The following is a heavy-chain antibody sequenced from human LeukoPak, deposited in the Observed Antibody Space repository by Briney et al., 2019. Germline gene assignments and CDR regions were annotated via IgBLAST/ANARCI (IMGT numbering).Heavy chain of an antibody. V-gene: IGHV3-30*02. CDR1: GFTFSTSG. CDR2: IRYDGNNK. Sequence: GGSLRLSCAASGFTFSTSGMHWVRQAPGKGLEWVAFIRYDGNNKYYTDSVKGRFTISRDNSKNTLYLQMNSLRAEDTAVYYCARGIGRYYFDYWGQGTLVTVSS. CDR3: ARGIGRYYFDY. D-gene: IGHD1-26*01. J-gene: IGHJ4*02.